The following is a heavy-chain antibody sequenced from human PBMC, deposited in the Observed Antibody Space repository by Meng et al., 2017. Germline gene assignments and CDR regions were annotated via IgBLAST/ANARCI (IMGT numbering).Heavy chain of an antibody. CDR2: IYYGGST. J-gene: IGHJ5*02. V-gene: IGHV4-39*07. Sequence: GPGLVRPSQTRYLPCTVSGCSISSSTYCWGWIRQPPGKGLEWIGSIYYGGSTYYNPSLKSRVTISLDPSKNQFSLKLSSVTAADTAVYYCASLRIAVAGINWFDPWGQGTLVTVSS. CDR3: ASLRIAVAGINWFDP. CDR1: GCSISSSTYC. D-gene: IGHD6-19*01.